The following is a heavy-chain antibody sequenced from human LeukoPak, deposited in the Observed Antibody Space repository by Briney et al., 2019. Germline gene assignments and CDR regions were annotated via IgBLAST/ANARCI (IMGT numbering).Heavy chain of an antibody. CDR3: AREQQTYYYYYYMDV. J-gene: IGHJ6*03. CDR1: GYTVTGYY. CDR2: ISPDSGGT. D-gene: IGHD6-13*01. Sequence: ASVKVSCKASGYTVTGYYIHWVRQAPGRGLEWMGRISPDSGGTNFAQKFQDRVTMTRDTSISTVYMELSRLRSDDTAVYYCAREQQTYYYYYYMDVWGKGTTVTVSS. V-gene: IGHV1-2*06.